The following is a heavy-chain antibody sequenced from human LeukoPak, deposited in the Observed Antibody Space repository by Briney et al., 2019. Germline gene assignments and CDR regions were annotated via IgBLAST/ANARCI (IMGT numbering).Heavy chain of an antibody. CDR1: GFTFYNYA. Sequence: GGSLRLSCAASGFTFYNYAMSWVRQAPGKGLEWVSPISGSGGNTYYADSVKGRFTISRDNPENTLYLQMNSLRAEDTAVYYCAKPLGYCTGGVCYSNYFDPWGEGTLVTVSS. CDR3: AKPLGYCTGGVCYSNYFDP. J-gene: IGHJ5*02. V-gene: IGHV3-23*01. CDR2: ISGSGGNT. D-gene: IGHD2-8*02.